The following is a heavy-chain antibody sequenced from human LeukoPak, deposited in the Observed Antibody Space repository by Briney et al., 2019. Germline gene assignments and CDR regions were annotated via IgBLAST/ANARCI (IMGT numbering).Heavy chain of an antibody. V-gene: IGHV1-18*01. CDR3: ARDLKAYYYDSSGPRGY. D-gene: IGHD3-22*01. CDR1: GYTFTSYG. CDR2: ISAYNGNT. J-gene: IGHJ4*02. Sequence: ASVKVSCKASGYTFTSYGISWVRQAPGQGLEWMGWISAYNGNTNYAQKLQGRVTITTDTSTSTAYMELRSLRSDDTAVYYCARDLKAYYYDSSGPRGYWGQGTLVTVSS.